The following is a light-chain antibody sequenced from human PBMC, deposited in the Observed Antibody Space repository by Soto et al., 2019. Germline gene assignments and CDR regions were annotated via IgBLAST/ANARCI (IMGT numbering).Light chain of an antibody. Sequence: DIVLTQSPATLSLSPGERATLSCTASQSVGTSLAWYKQQPGQAPRLLIHDAAYRASGIPERFSGSGSGTAFSLSISRLEPDDFAVYYCQHRGSSPRSFGRGTKVEI. V-gene: IGKV3-11*01. CDR1: QSVGTS. CDR2: DAA. J-gene: IGKJ1*01. CDR3: QHRGSSPRS.